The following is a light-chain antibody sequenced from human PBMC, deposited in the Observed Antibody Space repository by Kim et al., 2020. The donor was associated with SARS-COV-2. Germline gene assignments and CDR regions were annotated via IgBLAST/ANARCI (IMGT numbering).Light chain of an antibody. V-gene: IGLV1-44*01. CDR3: AAWDDSLNGLL. Sequence: GQRVTISCSGGRSNIGSNTVDWYQQLPGTAPKLLIFINDQRPSGVPDRFSGSKSGTSASLAISGLQSVDEADYYCAAWDDSLNGLLFGGGTQLTVL. CDR2: IND. CDR1: RSNIGSNT. J-gene: IGLJ2*01.